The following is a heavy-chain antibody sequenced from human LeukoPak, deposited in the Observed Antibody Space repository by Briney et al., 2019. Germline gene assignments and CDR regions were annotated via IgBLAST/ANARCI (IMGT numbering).Heavy chain of an antibody. CDR3: AREGGYSYGYSAYYYYYMDV. D-gene: IGHD5-18*01. Sequence: ASLKVSCKASGYTFTSYYMHCVRQTPGQRLERMGIINPIVGSTSYAQKFQGRVTMTRDTSTSTVYMELSSLRSEDTAVYYCAREGGYSYGYSAYYYYYMDVWGKGTTVTISS. CDR2: INPIVGST. V-gene: IGHV1-46*01. CDR1: GYTFTSYY. J-gene: IGHJ6*03.